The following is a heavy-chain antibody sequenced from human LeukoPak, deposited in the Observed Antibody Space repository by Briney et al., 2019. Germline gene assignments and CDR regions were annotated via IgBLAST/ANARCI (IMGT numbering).Heavy chain of an antibody. CDR3: AYLSGSGSPFDY. CDR2: IFYSGRTT. Sequence: SETPSLTCTVSGGSVSSSIYYWGWIRQPPGKGLEWIGSIFYSGRTTYYNPPLKSRVTISVDTSKNQFSLKLRSVTAADTAVYYCAYLSGSGSPFDYWGQGTLVTVSS. CDR1: GGSVSSSIYY. J-gene: IGHJ4*02. D-gene: IGHD3-10*01. V-gene: IGHV4-39*05.